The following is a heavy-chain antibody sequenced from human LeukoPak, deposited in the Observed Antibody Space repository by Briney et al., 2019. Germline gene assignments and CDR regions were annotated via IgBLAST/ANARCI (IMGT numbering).Heavy chain of an antibody. CDR3: ARGLAAAGNPSNYSNAMDV. Sequence: PSETLSLTCTGSGYSISSGYYWGWIRQPPGKGLEWIGSNYDSGSTYYNPSLKSRVTRSVDTSKNQFALKRSSVAAADTAVYYCARGLAAAGNPSNYSNAMDVWGQGTTVTVSS. J-gene: IGHJ6*02. CDR2: NYDSGST. CDR1: GYSISSGYY. D-gene: IGHD6-13*01. V-gene: IGHV4-38-2*02.